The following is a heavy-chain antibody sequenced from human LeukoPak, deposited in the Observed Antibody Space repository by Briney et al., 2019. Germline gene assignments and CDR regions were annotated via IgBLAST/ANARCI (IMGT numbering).Heavy chain of an antibody. J-gene: IGHJ4*02. CDR3: ARRTVPAAIDY. CDR2: ISAYNGNT. Sequence: ASVKVSCKASGYTFTGYYMHWVRQAPGQGLEWMGWISAYNGNTNYAQKLQGRVTMTTDTSTSTAYMELRSLRSDDTAVYYCARRTVPAAIDYWGQGTLVTVSS. D-gene: IGHD2-2*01. V-gene: IGHV1-18*04. CDR1: GYTFTGYY.